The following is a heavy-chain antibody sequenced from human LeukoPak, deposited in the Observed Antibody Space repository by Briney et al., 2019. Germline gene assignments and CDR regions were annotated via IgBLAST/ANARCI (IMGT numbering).Heavy chain of an antibody. CDR3: AKDYGGNSGAFDY. V-gene: IGHV3-30-3*01. Sequence: GGSLRLSCAASGFTFSSYAMHWVRQAPGKGLEWVAVISYDGSNKYYADSVKGRFTISRDNSKNTLYLQMNSLRAEDMALYYCAKDYGGNSGAFDYWGQGTLVTVSS. D-gene: IGHD4-23*01. J-gene: IGHJ4*02. CDR1: GFTFSSYA. CDR2: ISYDGSNK.